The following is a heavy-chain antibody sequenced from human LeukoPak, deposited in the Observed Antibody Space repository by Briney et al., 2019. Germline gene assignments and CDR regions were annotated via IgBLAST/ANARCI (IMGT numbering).Heavy chain of an antibody. CDR1: GFTFSSYA. D-gene: IGHD6-19*01. J-gene: IGHJ4*02. Sequence: PGGSLRLSCAASGFTFSSYAMHWVRQAPGKGLEGVAVISYDGSNKYYADSVKRRFTISRDNSKNTLYLQMNSLRAEDTAVYYCVGGSGWYMWWGQGTLVTVSS. CDR3: VGGSGWYMW. CDR2: ISYDGSNK. V-gene: IGHV3-30*04.